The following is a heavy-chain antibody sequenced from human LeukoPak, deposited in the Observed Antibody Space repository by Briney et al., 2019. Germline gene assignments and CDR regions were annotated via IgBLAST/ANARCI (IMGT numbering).Heavy chain of an antibody. V-gene: IGHV4-34*01. CDR3: ARGFSYYDFWSGYYTRAPDHNWFDP. CDR2: INHSGST. Sequence: ETLSLTCSVYGGSFSGYYWSWIRQPPGKGLEWIGEINHSGSTNYNPSLKSRVTISVDTSKNQFSLKLSSVTAADTAVYYCARGFSYYDFWSGYYTRAPDHNWFDPWGQGTLVTVSS. D-gene: IGHD3-3*01. J-gene: IGHJ5*02. CDR1: GGSFSGYY.